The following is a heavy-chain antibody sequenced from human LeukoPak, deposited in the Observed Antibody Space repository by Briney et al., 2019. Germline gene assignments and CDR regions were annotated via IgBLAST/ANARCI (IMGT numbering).Heavy chain of an antibody. CDR1: GGSINSDY. J-gene: IGHJ6*02. CDR3: ARVSVVYGMDV. V-gene: IGHV4-59*01. CDR2: MFYTGST. Sequence: SETLSLTCSVPGGSINSDYWSWIRQPPGKGLEWIGYMFYTGSTNYNPSLKSRVTISLATSKTQFSLKLNSVTPADTAVYYCARVSVVYGMDVWGQGTTVTVSS.